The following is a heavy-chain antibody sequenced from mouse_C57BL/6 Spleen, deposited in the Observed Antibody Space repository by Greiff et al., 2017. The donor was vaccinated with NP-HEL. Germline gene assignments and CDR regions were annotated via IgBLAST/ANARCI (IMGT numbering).Heavy chain of an antibody. CDR2: INPGSGGT. V-gene: IGHV1-54*01. CDR1: GYAFTNYL. D-gene: IGHD2-4*01. Sequence: VQLQQSGAELVRPGTSVKVSCKASGYAFTNYLIEWVKQRPGQGLEWIGVINPGSGGTNYNEKFKGKATLTADKSSSTAYMKLSSLTSEDSAVYFCARRRIYYDYDGYFDVWGTGTTVTVSS. CDR3: ARRRIYYDYDGYFDV. J-gene: IGHJ1*03.